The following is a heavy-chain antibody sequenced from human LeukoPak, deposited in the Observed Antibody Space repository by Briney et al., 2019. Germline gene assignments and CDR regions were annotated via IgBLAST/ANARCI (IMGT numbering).Heavy chain of an antibody. Sequence: PGGSLRLSCAASGFTFSDYGMSWVRQAPGKGLEWVANIKQDGSEKYYVDSVKGRFTISRDNAKNSLYLQMNSLRAEDTAVYYCARGPRGYNYALGYWGGRTGDSVSS. CDR3: ARGPRGYNYALGY. CDR2: IKQDGSEK. V-gene: IGHV3-7*05. D-gene: IGHD5-18*01. CDR1: GFTFSDYG. J-gene: IGHJ4*02.